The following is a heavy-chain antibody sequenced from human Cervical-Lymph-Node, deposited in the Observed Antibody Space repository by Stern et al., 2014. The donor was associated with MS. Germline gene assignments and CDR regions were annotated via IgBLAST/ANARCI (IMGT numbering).Heavy chain of an antibody. CDR3: VRGLVIQAYDS. J-gene: IGHJ4*02. V-gene: IGHV1-8*01. CDR2: MNPDSGNT. CDR1: GYTFSYYD. Sequence: VQLVQSGAEVKKPGASVRVSCKASGYTFSYYDINWVRQATGHGLEWMGWMNPDSGNTGYGQKFQGRVTMTRNTSINTAYMELSSLRSEDTAIYYCVRGLVIQAYDSWGQGTLVTVSS. D-gene: IGHD6-6*01.